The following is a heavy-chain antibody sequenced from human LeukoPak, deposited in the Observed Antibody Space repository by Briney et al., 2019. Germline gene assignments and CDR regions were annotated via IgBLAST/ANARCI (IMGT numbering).Heavy chain of an antibody. CDR1: GFTFTSSA. V-gene: IGHV1-58*02. Sequence: GASVKVSCKASGFTFTSSAMQWVRQARGQRFEWIGWIVVGSGNTNYAQKFQERVTITRDMSTSTAYMELSSLRSEDTAVYYCTRALDQRGYSYGPSDCWGQGTLVTVSS. CDR3: TRALDQRGYSYGPSDC. J-gene: IGHJ4*02. CDR2: IVVGSGNT. D-gene: IGHD5-18*01.